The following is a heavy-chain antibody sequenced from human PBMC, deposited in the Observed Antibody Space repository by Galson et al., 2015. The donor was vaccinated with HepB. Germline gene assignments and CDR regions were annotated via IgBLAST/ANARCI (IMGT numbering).Heavy chain of an antibody. CDR1: GFTFSSYG. CDR2: IWYDGSNK. V-gene: IGHV3-33*08. J-gene: IGHJ1*01. D-gene: IGHD6-19*01. CDR3: ARGGLVLSDRAEYFQH. Sequence: SLRLSCAASGFTFSSYGMHWVRQAPGKGLEWVAVIWYDGSNKYYADSVKGRFTISRDNSKNTLYLQMNSRRAEDTAVYYCARGGLVLSDRAEYFQHWGQGTLVTVSS.